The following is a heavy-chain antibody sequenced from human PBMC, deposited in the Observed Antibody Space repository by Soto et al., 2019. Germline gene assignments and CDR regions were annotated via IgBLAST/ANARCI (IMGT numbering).Heavy chain of an antibody. CDR2: INPSGGST. CDR3: AREWHSGYFYGMDV. Sequence: ASVKVSCKASGYTFIGYYMHWVRQAPGQGLEWMGWINPSGGSTSYAQKFQGRVTMTRDTSTSTVYMELGSLRSEDTAVYYCAREWHSGYFYGMDVWGQGTTVTVSS. D-gene: IGHD3-22*01. J-gene: IGHJ6*02. V-gene: IGHV1-46*01. CDR1: GYTFIGYY.